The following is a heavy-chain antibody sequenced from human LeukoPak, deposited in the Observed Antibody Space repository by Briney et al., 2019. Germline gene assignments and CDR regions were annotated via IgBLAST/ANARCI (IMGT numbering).Heavy chain of an antibody. V-gene: IGHV4-59*08. CDR1: GGSISSYY. D-gene: IGHD3-3*01. J-gene: IGHJ3*02. CDR3: ARQSGDAFDI. CDR2: IYYSGST. Sequence: TSETLSLTCTVSGGSISSYYWSWIRQPPGKGLEWIGYIYYSGSTNYNPSLKSRVTISVDTSKNQFSLKLSSVTAADTAVYYCARQSGDAFDIWGQGTMVTVCS.